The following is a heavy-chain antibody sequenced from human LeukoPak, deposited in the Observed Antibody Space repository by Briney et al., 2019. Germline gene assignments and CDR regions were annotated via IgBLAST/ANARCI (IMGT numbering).Heavy chain of an antibody. V-gene: IGHV3-23*01. J-gene: IGHJ4*02. CDR3: AKDRGYCSGGSCYEGGFDY. D-gene: IGHD2-15*01. Sequence: RGSLRLSCAASGFTFSSYAMSWVRQAPGKGLEWVSAISGSGGSTYYADSVKGRFTISRDNSKNTLYLQMSSLRAEDTAVYYCAKDRGYCSGGSCYEGGFDYWGQGTLVTVSS. CDR1: GFTFSSYA. CDR2: ISGSGGST.